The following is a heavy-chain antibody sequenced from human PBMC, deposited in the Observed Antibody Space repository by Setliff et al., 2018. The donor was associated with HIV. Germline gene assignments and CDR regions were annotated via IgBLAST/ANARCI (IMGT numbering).Heavy chain of an antibody. CDR2: IIPILGIA. D-gene: IGHD4-17*01. CDR1: GGTFSSYT. Sequence: SVKVSCKASGGTFSSYTISWVRQAPGQGLEWMGRIIPILGIANYAQKFQGRVTITRDASASTAYMELSSLRSEDTAVYYCARSPGDYLFDYWGQGTLVTVSS. CDR3: ARSPGDYLFDY. J-gene: IGHJ4*02. V-gene: IGHV1-69*02.